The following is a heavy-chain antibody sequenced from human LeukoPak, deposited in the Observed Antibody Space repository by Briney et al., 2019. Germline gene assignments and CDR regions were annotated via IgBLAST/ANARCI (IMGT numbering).Heavy chain of an antibody. CDR1: GFTFSVYV. CDR2: IWYDGSNK. V-gene: IGHV3-33*06. Sequence: GRSLRLSCAAPGFTFSVYVMHWVRQAPGKGLEWVAVIWYDGSNKYYADSVKGRFTISRDNYKNTPYLQMKSLRAEDTAVYYCAKEAHYRLDLDYYVTCGRGNGITVSS. J-gene: IGHJ1*01. D-gene: IGHD3-10*02. CDR3: AKEAHYRLDLDYYVT.